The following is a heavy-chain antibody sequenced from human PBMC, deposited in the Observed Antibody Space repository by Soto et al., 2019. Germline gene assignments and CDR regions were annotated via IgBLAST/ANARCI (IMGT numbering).Heavy chain of an antibody. CDR1: GFTSSNAH. CDR2: IRSKSDDGTT. CDR3: TSQPLFGGYSYYFDY. J-gene: IGHJ4*02. D-gene: IGHD3-16*01. V-gene: IGHV3-15*01. Sequence: GGSLRLSCVVSGFTSSNAHMSWVRQPPGKGLEWVGRIRSKSDDGTTAYAAPVKGRFTISRDDSKNTVYLQMSSLKTEDTAVYYCTSQPLFGGYSYYFDYWGQGALVTVSS.